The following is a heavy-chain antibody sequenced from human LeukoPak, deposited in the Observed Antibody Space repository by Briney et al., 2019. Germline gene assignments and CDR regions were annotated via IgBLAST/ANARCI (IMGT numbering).Heavy chain of an antibody. D-gene: IGHD6-13*01. CDR3: ASRQGSKAAAGRH. V-gene: IGHV1-69*13. Sequence: SVKVSCKASGGTFSNYAISWVRQAPGQGLEWMGGIIPIFATANYAQKFQGRVTITADESTSTAYMELSSLRSEDTAMYYCASRQGSKAAAGRHWGQGTLVTVSS. J-gene: IGHJ4*02. CDR2: IIPIFATA. CDR1: GGTFSNYA.